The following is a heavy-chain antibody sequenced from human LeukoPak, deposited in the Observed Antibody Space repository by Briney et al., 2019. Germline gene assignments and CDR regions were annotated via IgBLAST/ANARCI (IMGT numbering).Heavy chain of an antibody. CDR2: ISAYNGTT. CDR3: ARDMVESEIVVVPAALKEGNNWFDP. J-gene: IGHJ5*02. D-gene: IGHD2-2*01. CDR1: DYSFISYG. Sequence: GASVKVSCKASDYSFISYGISWVRQAPGQGLKWMGWISAYNGTTNYAQKLQGRVTMTTDTSTSTAYMELRSLRSDDTAVYYCARDMVESEIVVVPAALKEGNNWFDPWGQGTLVTVSS. V-gene: IGHV1-18*01.